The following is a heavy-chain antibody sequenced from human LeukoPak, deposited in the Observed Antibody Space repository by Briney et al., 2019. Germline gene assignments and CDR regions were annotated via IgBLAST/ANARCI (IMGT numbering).Heavy chain of an antibody. CDR3: ARVSPDREGSGSFDY. Sequence: SETLSLTCTVSGGSISSYYWSWIRQPPGKGLEWIGYIYYSGSTNYNPSLKSRVTISVDTSKNQFSLKLSSVTAADTAVYYCARVSPDREGSGSFDYWGQGTLVTVSS. J-gene: IGHJ4*02. CDR2: IYYSGST. CDR1: GGSISSYY. D-gene: IGHD3-10*01. V-gene: IGHV4-59*08.